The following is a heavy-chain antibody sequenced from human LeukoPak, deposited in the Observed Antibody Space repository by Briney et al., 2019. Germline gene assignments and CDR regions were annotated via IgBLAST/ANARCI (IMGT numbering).Heavy chain of an antibody. J-gene: IGHJ4*02. CDR3: ARGVVATSPVGY. V-gene: IGHV1-2*02. Sequence: ASVKISCKASGYTFTGYYMHWVRQAPGQGLEWMGWINPNSGGTNYAQKFQGRVTMTRDTSISTAYMELSRLRSDDTAVYYCARGVVATSPVGYWGQGTLVTVSS. CDR1: GYTFTGYY. CDR2: INPNSGGT. D-gene: IGHD5-12*01.